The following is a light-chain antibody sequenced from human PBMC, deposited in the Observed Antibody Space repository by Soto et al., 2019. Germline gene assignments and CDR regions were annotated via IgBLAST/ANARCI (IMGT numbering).Light chain of an antibody. CDR1: PSVTNY. V-gene: IGKV3-11*01. CDR2: GAF. Sequence: EIVLTQSPATLSLSPGERATLSCRASPSVTNYLAWYQQKPGQAPRLLIYGAFNRATDIPPRFSGSGSGTDFTLTISSLEPEDFAVYYCQQRNIWPPVTFGQGTRLEIK. CDR3: QQRNIWPPVT. J-gene: IGKJ5*01.